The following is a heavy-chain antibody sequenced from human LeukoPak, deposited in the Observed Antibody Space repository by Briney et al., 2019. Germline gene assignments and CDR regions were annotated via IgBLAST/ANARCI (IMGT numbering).Heavy chain of an antibody. CDR3: ARGPSTGYELLWFGELHFDY. J-gene: IGHJ4*02. CDR1: GYTFTSYG. V-gene: IGHV1-18*01. Sequence: ASVKVSCKASGYTFTSYGISWVRQAPGQGLEWMGWTNAYNGNTNYAQKLQGRVTMTTDTSTSTAYMELRSLRSDDTAVYYCARGPSTGYELLWFGELHFDYWGQGTLVTVSS. D-gene: IGHD3-10*01. CDR2: TNAYNGNT.